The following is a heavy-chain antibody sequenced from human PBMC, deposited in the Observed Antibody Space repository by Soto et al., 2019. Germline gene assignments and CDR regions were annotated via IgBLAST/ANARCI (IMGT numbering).Heavy chain of an antibody. Sequence: GGSLRLSCAASGFTFSSYAMSWVRQAPGKGLEWVSAISGSGGSTYYADSVKGRFTISRDNSKNTLYLQVNSLRAEDTAVYYCAKDRDAIVVPQLFDYWGQGTLVTVSS. V-gene: IGHV3-23*01. D-gene: IGHD3-22*01. J-gene: IGHJ4*02. CDR3: AKDRDAIVVPQLFDY. CDR2: ISGSGGST. CDR1: GFTFSSYA.